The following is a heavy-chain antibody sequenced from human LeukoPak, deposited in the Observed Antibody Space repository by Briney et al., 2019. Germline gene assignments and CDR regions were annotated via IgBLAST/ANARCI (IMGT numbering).Heavy chain of an antibody. V-gene: IGHV3-7*01. J-gene: IGHJ4*02. D-gene: IGHD3-22*01. CDR1: GFTFSSYW. CDR2: IKQDGSEK. Sequence: GGSLRLSCAASGFTFSSYWMSWVRQAPGKGLEWVANIKQDGSEKYYVDSVKGRFTISRDNAKNSLYLQMNSLRAEDTAVYFCARDHYYDSSRGCIDYWGQGALVTVSS. CDR3: ARDHYYDSSRGCIDY.